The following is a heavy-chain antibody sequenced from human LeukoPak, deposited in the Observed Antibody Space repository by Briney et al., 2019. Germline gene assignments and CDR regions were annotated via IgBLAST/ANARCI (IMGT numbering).Heavy chain of an antibody. CDR3: AAQPCINGICYLDY. CDR2: IKQDGSDK. J-gene: IGHJ4*02. V-gene: IGHV3-7*01. Sequence: GGSLRLSCAGSGFIFGSYWMSWVRQAPGKGLEWVANIKQDGSDKYYVDSVKGRFTVSRDNSRNTLYLQMNSLRAEDSAVYYCAAQPCINGICYLDYWGQGTLVTVSS. D-gene: IGHD2-8*01. CDR1: GFIFGSYW.